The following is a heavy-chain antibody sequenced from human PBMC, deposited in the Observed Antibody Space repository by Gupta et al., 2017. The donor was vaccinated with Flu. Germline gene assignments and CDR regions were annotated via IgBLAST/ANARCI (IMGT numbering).Heavy chain of an antibody. CDR1: GFTFVSYG. J-gene: IGHJ4*02. V-gene: IGHV3-33*01. CDR2: IWYDGSEK. CDR3: ARTGCSGGNCYLGYYFDY. D-gene: IGHD2-15*01. Sequence: QVQLVESGGGVVQPGRSLRLSCAASGFTFVSYGMHWVRQAPGKGLEWVAVIWYDGSEKYYAESVKGRVTISRDNSKNTLDRQMDSLRAEETAVYDCARTGCSGGNCYLGYYFDYWGQGTLVSVSS.